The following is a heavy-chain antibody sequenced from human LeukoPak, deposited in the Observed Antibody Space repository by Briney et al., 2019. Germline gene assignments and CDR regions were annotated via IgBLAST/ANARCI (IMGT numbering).Heavy chain of an antibody. CDR2: ISAYNGNT. Sequence: ASVKVSCKASGYTFTSYGISWVRQAPGQGLEWMGWISAYNGNTNYAQKLQGRVTMTTDTSTSTAYMELRSLRFDDTAVYYCARGYYDSSGYQGFDYWGQGTLVTVSS. CDR1: GYTFTSYG. J-gene: IGHJ4*02. D-gene: IGHD3-22*01. V-gene: IGHV1-18*01. CDR3: ARGYYDSSGYQGFDY.